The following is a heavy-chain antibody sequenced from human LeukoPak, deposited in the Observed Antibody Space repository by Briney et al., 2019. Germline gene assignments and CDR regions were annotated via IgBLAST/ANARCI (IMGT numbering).Heavy chain of an antibody. CDR3: VSPKYSSAWFFDY. V-gene: IGHV3-23*01. J-gene: IGHJ4*02. D-gene: IGHD6-19*01. CDR2: ISGSGGST. CDR1: GFTFSSYA. Sequence: GGSLRLSCAASGFTFSSYATSWVRQAPGRGLEWVSAISGSGGSTYYADSVKGRFTISRDNSKNTLYLQMNSLRAEDTAVYYCVSPKYSSAWFFDYWGQGTLVTVSS.